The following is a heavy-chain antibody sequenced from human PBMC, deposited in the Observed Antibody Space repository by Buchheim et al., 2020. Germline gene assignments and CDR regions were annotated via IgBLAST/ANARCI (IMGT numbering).Heavy chain of an antibody. Sequence: QVQLQESGPGLVKPSETLSLTCTVSGGSISEYYWTWIRLPPGKGLEWIGYIYSSGITTYNPSLKSRVTMSVVTPKNQFSLKLTSVTAADTAVYYCTRGIAADTGWFDPWGQGTL. CDR1: GGSISEYY. CDR2: IYSSGIT. CDR3: TRGIAADTGWFDP. J-gene: IGHJ5*02. D-gene: IGHD6-13*01. V-gene: IGHV4-59*01.